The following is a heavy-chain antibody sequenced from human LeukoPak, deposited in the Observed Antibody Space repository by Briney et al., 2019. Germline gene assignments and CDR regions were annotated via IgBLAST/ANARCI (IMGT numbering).Heavy chain of an antibody. V-gene: IGHV3-7*01. CDR3: ARDGGSRPSEY. J-gene: IGHJ4*02. Sequence: GGSLRLSCATSGFTFSDYLMTWVRQAPGKGLEWVANIKEDGSEKYYVDSVKGRFTISRDNARKSLYLQMNSLRVDDTAMYYCARDGGSRPSEYWGPGILVTVSS. CDR2: IKEDGSEK. CDR1: GFTFSDYL. D-gene: IGHD6-6*01.